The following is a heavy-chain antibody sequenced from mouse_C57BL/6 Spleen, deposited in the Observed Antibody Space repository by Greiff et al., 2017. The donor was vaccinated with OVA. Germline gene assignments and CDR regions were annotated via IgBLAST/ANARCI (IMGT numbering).Heavy chain of an antibody. V-gene: IGHV1-55*01. J-gene: IGHJ2*01. CDR2: LYPGRGSS. CDR1: GYPFPSYW. CDR3: ARKGYYYGLYYFDY. D-gene: IGHD1-1*01. Sequence: QVQLQQPGAELVKPGASVKMSCKASGYPFPSYWLPWVKQMPGPGLEWIGDLYPGRGSSHYNATFQCKATLTFDTSSSTAYMQLSSLTSEDSAVYYCARKGYYYGLYYFDYWGQGTTLTVSS.